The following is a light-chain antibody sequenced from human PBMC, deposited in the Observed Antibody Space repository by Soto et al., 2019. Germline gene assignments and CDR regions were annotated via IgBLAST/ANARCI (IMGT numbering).Light chain of an antibody. V-gene: IGKV1-5*01. CDR2: DAS. CDR3: QQYNSYSWT. J-gene: IGKJ1*01. Sequence: GDRVTVTCRASQSISTWLAWYQQKPGKAPKLLIYDASSLESGVPSRFSGSGSGTEFILTISSLQPDDFATYDGQQYNSYSWTFGQGTKVEIK. CDR1: QSISTW.